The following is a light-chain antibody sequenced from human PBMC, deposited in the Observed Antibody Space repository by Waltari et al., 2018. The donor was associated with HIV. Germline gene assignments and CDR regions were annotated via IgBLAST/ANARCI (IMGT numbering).Light chain of an antibody. Sequence: SYVLTQPPSVSVSPGQTASITCSGDKLGAKYASWYQQKPGQSPVLVIYQDTKRPSGIPERFSGSNSGNTATLTISGTQTLDEADYYCQSWDTSTYVFGTGTKVTVL. CDR2: QDT. CDR3: QSWDTSTYV. CDR1: KLGAKY. V-gene: IGLV3-1*01. J-gene: IGLJ1*01.